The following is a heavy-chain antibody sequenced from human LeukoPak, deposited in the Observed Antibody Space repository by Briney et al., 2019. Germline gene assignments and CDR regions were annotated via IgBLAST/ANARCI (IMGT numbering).Heavy chain of an antibody. CDR2: MNPNSGNT. J-gene: IGHJ4*02. Sequence: ASVKVSCKASGYTFTSYDINWVRQATGQGLEWMEWMNPNSGNTGYAQKFQGRVTMTRNTSISTAYMELSSLRSEDTAVYYCARAYYDFWSGYYRNPTPFDYWGQGTLVTVSS. D-gene: IGHD3-3*01. V-gene: IGHV1-8*01. CDR3: ARAYYDFWSGYYRNPTPFDY. CDR1: GYTFTSYD.